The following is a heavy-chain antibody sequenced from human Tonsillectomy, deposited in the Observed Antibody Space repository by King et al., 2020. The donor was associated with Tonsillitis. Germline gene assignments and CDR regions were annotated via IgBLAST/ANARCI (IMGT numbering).Heavy chain of an antibody. CDR1: GFTFSSYA. CDR2: ISGSGGST. CDR3: AKDPGLMVYAFGYFQH. V-gene: IGHV3-23*04. J-gene: IGHJ1*01. D-gene: IGHD2-8*01. Sequence: VQLVESGGGLVQPGGSLRLSCAASGFTFSSYAMSWVRQAPGKGLEWVSAISGSGGSTYYADSVKGRFTISRDNSKNTLYLQMNSLRAEDTAVYYCAKDPGLMVYAFGYFQHWGQGTLVTVSS.